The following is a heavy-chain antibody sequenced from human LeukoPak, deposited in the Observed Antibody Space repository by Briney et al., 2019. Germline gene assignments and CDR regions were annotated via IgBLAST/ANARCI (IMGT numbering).Heavy chain of an antibody. D-gene: IGHD6-19*01. CDR2: IYYTGST. J-gene: IGHJ6*02. CDR3: ARADGAVAAYYGIGV. CDR1: GASISSHH. Sequence: SETLSLTCTVSGASISSHHWTWIRQPPGKGLEWIGYIYYTGSTNYSPSLKSRVTISVDTSKNQFSLKLSSVTAADTAVYYCARADGAVAAYYGIGVWGQGTTVTVSS. V-gene: IGHV4-59*11.